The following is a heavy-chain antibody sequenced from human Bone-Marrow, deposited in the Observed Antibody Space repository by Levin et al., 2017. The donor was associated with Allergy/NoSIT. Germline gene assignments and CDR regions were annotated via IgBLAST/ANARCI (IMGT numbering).Heavy chain of an antibody. V-gene: IGHV4-59*01. CDR3: ARSRWNDDGLNY. Sequence: NSSETLSLTCTVSNGSISNNYWSWIRQPPGKGLEWIGYIYYSGTTNFNPSLQGRVTLSLDTSKSQFSLKVRSVTAADTAVYYCARSRWNDDGLNYWGQGIRVTVSS. CDR1: NGSISNNY. J-gene: IGHJ4*02. CDR2: IYYSGTT. D-gene: IGHD1-1*01.